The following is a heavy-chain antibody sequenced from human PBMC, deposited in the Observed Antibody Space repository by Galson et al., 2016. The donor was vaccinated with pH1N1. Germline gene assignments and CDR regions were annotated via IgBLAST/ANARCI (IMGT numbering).Heavy chain of an antibody. CDR1: KFTFDDYA. CDR3: AKAGRRWELEGAFGLDV. Sequence: SLRLSCAASKFTFDDYAMHWVRQPPGKGPEWLCLISWDGGSTYFADSVKGRFTISRDNNKNSLYLQMNNVRPEDTALYFCAKAGRRWELEGAFGLDVWGQGTTV. V-gene: IGHV3-43D*04. D-gene: IGHD1-26*01. J-gene: IGHJ6*02. CDR2: ISWDGGST.